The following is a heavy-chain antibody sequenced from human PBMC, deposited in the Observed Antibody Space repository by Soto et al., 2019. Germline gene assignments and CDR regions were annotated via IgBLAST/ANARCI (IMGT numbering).Heavy chain of an antibody. CDR1: GFTFSSYA. D-gene: IGHD3-22*01. J-gene: IGHJ4*02. Sequence: EVQLLESGGGLVQPGGSLRLSCAASGFTFSSYAMSWVRQAPGKGLEWVSAISGSGGSTYYADSVKGRFTISRDNSKTTLYLQMNSLRAEDTAVYYCAKEVRSMIVLVITSFDYWGQGTLVTVSS. V-gene: IGHV3-23*01. CDR3: AKEVRSMIVLVITSFDY. CDR2: ISGSGGST.